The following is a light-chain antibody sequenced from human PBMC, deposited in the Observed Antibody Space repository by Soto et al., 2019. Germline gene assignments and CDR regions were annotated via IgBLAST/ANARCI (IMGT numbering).Light chain of an antibody. CDR3: QQYGDSPFT. CDR2: GAS. V-gene: IGKV3-20*01. Sequence: EIVLTQSPGTLSLSPGVRATLSCRASQSVDSNYLAWYQQRPGQAPRLLIYGASIRATGVPDRCSGSGSVTDFTLTISRLEPEDFAVYYCQQYGDSPFTFGPGTKVDIK. J-gene: IGKJ3*01. CDR1: QSVDSNY.